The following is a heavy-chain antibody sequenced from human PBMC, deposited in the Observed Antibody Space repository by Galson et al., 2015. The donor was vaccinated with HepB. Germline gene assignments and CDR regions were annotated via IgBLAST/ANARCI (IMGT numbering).Heavy chain of an antibody. D-gene: IGHD2-15*01. CDR3: ARSSDQWCSGGSCYLKEWFDP. Sequence: SVKVSCKASGYTFTSYYMHWVRQAPGQGLEWMGIINPSGGSTSYAQKFQGRVTMTRDTSTSTVYMELSSLRSEDTAVYYCARSSDQWCSGGSCYLKEWFDPWGQGTLVTVSS. CDR2: INPSGGST. V-gene: IGHV1-46*01. CDR1: GYTFTSYY. J-gene: IGHJ5*02.